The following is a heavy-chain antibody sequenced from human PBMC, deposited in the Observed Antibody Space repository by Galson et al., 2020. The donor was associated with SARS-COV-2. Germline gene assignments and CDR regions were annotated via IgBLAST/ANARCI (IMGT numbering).Heavy chain of an antibody. CDR1: GFTFSSYW. CDR3: ASSIWEQVYYFDY. Sequence: QLGESLKISCAASGFTFSSYWMSWVRQAPGKGLEWVANIKQDGSEKYYVDSVKGRFTISRDNAKNSLYLQMNSLRAEDTAVYYCASSIWEQVYYFDYWGQGTLVTVSS. D-gene: IGHD1-26*01. CDR2: IKQDGSEK. J-gene: IGHJ4*02. V-gene: IGHV3-7*02.